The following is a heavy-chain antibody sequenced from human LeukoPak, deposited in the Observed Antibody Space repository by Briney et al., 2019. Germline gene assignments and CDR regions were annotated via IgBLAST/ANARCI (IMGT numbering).Heavy chain of an antibody. CDR2: MNPNSGNT. J-gene: IGHJ4*02. CDR1: GYTFTSYG. D-gene: IGHD2-21*01. CDR3: ARAFDCGGDCSDY. Sequence: ASVKVSCKASGYTFTSYGISWVRQATGQGLEWMGWMNPNSGNTGYAQKFQGRVTMTRNTSISTAYMELSSLRSEDTAVYYCARAFDCGGDCSDYWGQGTLVTVSS. V-gene: IGHV1-8*02.